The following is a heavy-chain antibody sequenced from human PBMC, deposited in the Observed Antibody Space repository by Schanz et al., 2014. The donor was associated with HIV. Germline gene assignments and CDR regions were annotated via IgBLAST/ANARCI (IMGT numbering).Heavy chain of an antibody. Sequence: EVQLVESGGGLVKRGGSLRLSCVVSGLIFRTYDMNWVRQAPGKGLEWVSGMSWNRRRIGYGDAVKGRFTISRDKAKNSLYLQMNSLRDEDTAVYYCARDMCTAGSCYYFDHWGQRTLVTVSS. CDR2: MSWNRRRI. V-gene: IGHV3-21*01. CDR3: ARDMCTAGSCYYFDH. D-gene: IGHD2-15*01. CDR1: GLIFRTYD. J-gene: IGHJ4*02.